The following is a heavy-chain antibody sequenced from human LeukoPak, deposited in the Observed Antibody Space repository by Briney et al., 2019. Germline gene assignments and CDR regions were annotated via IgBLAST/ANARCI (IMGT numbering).Heavy chain of an antibody. D-gene: IGHD2-15*01. CDR2: ISSSGTTM. CDR3: AVEGYCSGGACYTNWFDP. J-gene: IGHJ5*02. CDR1: GFTFSSYA. Sequence: GGSLGLSCAASGFTFSSYAMNWVRQAPGKGLDWVSYISSSGTTMYYADSVKGRFTISRDNAKNPLYLQMNSLRDEDTAVYYCAVEGYCSGGACYTNWFDPWGQGTLVTVSS. V-gene: IGHV3-48*02.